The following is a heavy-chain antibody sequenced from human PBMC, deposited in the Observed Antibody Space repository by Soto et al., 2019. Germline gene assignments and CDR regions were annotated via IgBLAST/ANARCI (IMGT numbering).Heavy chain of an antibody. J-gene: IGHJ4*02. CDR3: ARGGDGYNFGPVY. V-gene: IGHV1-69*01. CDR2: IIPKLGSA. CDR1: GGGNLRDYR. Sequence: QVQLVQSGAEVKEPGSSVKVSCKASGGGNLRDYRTTWVRRAPGQGLEWMGGIIPKLGSANYAQNFQGRVTVTADESTNTVYMEHRSLISDDTAVYFCARGGDGYNFGPVYWGQGTPVTVSS. D-gene: IGHD2-21*01.